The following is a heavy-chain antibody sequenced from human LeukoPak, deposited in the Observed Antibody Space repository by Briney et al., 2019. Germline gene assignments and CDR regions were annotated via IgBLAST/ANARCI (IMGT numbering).Heavy chain of an antibody. CDR3: AKDSLSYNYYYYYMDV. J-gene: IGHJ6*03. Sequence: GGSLRLSCAASGFTFSSYGMHWVRQAPGKGLEWAAFIRYDGSNKYYADSVKGRFTISRDNSKNTLYLQMNSLRAEDTAVYYCAKDSLSYNYYYYYMDVWGKGTTVTVSS. CDR1: GFTFSSYG. D-gene: IGHD5-18*01. CDR2: IRYDGSNK. V-gene: IGHV3-30*02.